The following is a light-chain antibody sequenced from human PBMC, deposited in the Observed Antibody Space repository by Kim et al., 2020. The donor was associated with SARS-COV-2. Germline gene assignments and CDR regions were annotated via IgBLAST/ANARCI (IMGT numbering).Light chain of an antibody. Sequence: QAVVTQEPSLTVSPGGTVTLTCGSSTGIVTSGHYPYWLQQKPGQAPRTLIYDTSNKHSWTPARFLGSLLGGKAALTLSGAQPEDEAEYYCLLSYRGRKVFGTGTKVTVL. CDR1: TGIVTSGHY. CDR2: DTS. V-gene: IGLV7-46*01. CDR3: LLSYRGRKV. J-gene: IGLJ1*01.